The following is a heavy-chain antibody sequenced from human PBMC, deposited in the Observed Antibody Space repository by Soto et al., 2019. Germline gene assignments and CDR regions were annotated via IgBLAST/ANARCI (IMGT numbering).Heavy chain of an antibody. V-gene: IGHV4-61*08. D-gene: IGHD3-3*02. J-gene: IGHJ3*02. CDR1: GGSISSGGYY. CDR2: VYYTGNT. Sequence: PSETLSLTCTVSGGSISSGGYYWSWIRQHPGKGLEWIGYVYYTGNTDSNPSLKSRVTMSVDTSRKQFSLELNSVTAADTAVYYCARDNLLGAFDIWGQGTMVTVSS. CDR3: ARDNLLGAFDI.